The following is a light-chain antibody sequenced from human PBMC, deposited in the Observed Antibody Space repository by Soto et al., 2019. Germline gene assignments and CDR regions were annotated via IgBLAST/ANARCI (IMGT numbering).Light chain of an antibody. CDR3: QHLNDYRYT. Sequence: DIQLTQSPSFLSASVGDRVTITCRDSQAISSYLAWYQHNPGKAPKLLIYAASTLQNGVPSSFSGSGSGTEFTLTISSLQPEDFATYYCQHLNDYRYTFGQGTKVEIK. CDR1: QAISSY. CDR2: AAS. J-gene: IGKJ2*01. V-gene: IGKV1-9*01.